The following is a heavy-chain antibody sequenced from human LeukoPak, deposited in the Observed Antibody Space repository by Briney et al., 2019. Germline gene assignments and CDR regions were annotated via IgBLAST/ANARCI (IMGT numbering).Heavy chain of an antibody. J-gene: IGHJ6*03. CDR1: GGTFSSYA. CDR2: IIPIFGTA. CDR3: ARVGAYCSGGSCYGVTYYYYYMDV. D-gene: IGHD2-15*01. Sequence: ASVKVSCKASGGTFSSYAISWVRQAPGQGLEWMGGIIPIFGTANYAQKFQGRVTITADESTSTAYMELSSLRSEDTAVYYRARVGAYCSGGSCYGVTYYYYYMDVWGKGTTVTVSS. V-gene: IGHV1-69*13.